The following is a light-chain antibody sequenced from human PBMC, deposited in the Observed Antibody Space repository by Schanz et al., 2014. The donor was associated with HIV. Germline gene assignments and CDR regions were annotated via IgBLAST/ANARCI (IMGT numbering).Light chain of an antibody. V-gene: IGKV1-5*03. J-gene: IGKJ2*01. CDR3: QQGYTFPT. Sequence: DIQMTQSSSTLSASVGDRVTITCRASQTISNWLAWYQQKPGKAPNLLIYKASTLESGVPSRFSGSGAGTHFTLTINSLQPEDFATYYCQQGYTFPTFGQGTKLEI. CDR1: QTISNW. CDR2: KAS.